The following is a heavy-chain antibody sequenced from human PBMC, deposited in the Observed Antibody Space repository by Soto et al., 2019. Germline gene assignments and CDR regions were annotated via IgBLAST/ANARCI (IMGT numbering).Heavy chain of an antibody. Sequence: ASVKVSCKASGYTFTSYDINWVRHATGQGLEWMGWMNPNSGNTGYAQKFQGRVTMTRNTSISTAYMELSSLRSEDTAVYYCARGGVLLWFGELLYVAKDIMDVWGKGTTVTVSS. D-gene: IGHD3-10*01. CDR2: MNPNSGNT. CDR1: GYTFTSYD. CDR3: ARGGVLLWFGELLYVAKDIMDV. V-gene: IGHV1-8*02. J-gene: IGHJ6*03.